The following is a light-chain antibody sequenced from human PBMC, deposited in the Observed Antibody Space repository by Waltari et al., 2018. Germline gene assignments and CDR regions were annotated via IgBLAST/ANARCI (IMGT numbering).Light chain of an antibody. Sequence: QSALTQPASVSGSPGQSITISCPGTSSDVGGYNYVSWYPQHPARAPKLMIYDVTNRPSGVSNRFSGSKSGNTASLTISGLQAEDEADYYCSSYTSSSTVAFGGGTKLTVL. CDR2: DVT. CDR1: SSDVGGYNY. CDR3: SSYTSSSTVA. J-gene: IGLJ2*01. V-gene: IGLV2-14*03.